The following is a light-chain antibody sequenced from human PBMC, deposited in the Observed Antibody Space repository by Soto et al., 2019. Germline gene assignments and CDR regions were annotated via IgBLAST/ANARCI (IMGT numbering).Light chain of an antibody. Sequence: QSALTQPASVSGSPGQSVTISCTGTSRNVGLYQAISWCQQHPGKAPKLILYEVSQRPSGVSNRFSGSKSGNTASLTISGLQPEDEADYYCCSYASSSTYVFGTGTKVTVL. CDR1: SRNVGLYQA. J-gene: IGLJ1*01. CDR3: CSYASSSTYV. V-gene: IGLV2-23*02. CDR2: EVS.